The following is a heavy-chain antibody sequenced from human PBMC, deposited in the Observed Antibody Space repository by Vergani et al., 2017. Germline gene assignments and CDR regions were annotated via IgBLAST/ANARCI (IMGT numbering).Heavy chain of an antibody. D-gene: IGHD4-17*01. CDR2: VDPEDGET. V-gene: IGHV1-69-2*01. CDR1: GYTFTDHY. CDR3: STPQPVTTGGMEV. J-gene: IGHJ6*02. Sequence: EVQLVQSGAEVKKPGATMKISCKVSGYTFTDHYMHWVKQAPGKGLEWMGLVDPEDGETIYGEKFKGRVTIAEDTSTDTAHLELSSLRSEDTAVYYCSTPQPVTTGGMEVWGQGTTVSVSS.